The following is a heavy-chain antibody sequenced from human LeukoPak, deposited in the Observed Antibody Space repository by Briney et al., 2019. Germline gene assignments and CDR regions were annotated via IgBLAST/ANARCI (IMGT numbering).Heavy chain of an antibody. D-gene: IGHD3-22*01. J-gene: IGHJ6*03. CDR1: GFTFSSYA. V-gene: IGHV3-30*01. CDR3: ARVGYYDSSGPGGDYYYYYMDV. Sequence: PGRSLRLSCAASGFTFSSYAMHWVRQAPGKGREWVAVISYDGSNKYYADSVKGRFTISRDNSKNTLYLQMNSLRAEDTAVYYCARVGYYDSSGPGGDYYYYYMDVWGKGTTVTVSS. CDR2: ISYDGSNK.